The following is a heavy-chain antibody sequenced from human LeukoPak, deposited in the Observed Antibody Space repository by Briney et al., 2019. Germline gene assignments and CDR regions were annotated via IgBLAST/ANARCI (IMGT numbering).Heavy chain of an antibody. CDR3: ALAPNSNWFDF. V-gene: IGHV4-59*03. CDR1: GDSTSNFY. CDR2: IHYSGSS. D-gene: IGHD2-8*01. J-gene: IGHJ5*01. Sequence: SETLSLTCTVSGDSTSNFYWSWIRQSPGKGLEWIGNIHYSGSSVYNPSLKSRGTISIDTSRRQFFLKLNSVTAADTAVYFCALAPNSNWFDFWGPGTLVTVSS.